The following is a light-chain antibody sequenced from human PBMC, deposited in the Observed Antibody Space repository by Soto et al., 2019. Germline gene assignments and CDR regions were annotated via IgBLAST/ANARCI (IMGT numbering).Light chain of an antibody. V-gene: IGKV1-8*01. J-gene: IGKJ5*01. CDR2: AAS. CDR1: QGISSY. Sequence: AIRMTQSPSSLSASTGARVPITCRARQGISSYLAWYQQKPGKAPKLLIYAASTLQSGVPSRFSGSGSGTDFTLTISCLQSEDFATYYCQQYYSYPPSITFGQGTRLEIK. CDR3: QQYYSYPPSIT.